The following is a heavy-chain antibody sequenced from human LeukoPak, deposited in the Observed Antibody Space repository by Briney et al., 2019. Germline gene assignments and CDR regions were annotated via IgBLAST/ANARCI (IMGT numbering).Heavy chain of an antibody. CDR3: ARLEYYYVSGNYYKLFDY. D-gene: IGHD3-10*01. CDR2: ISSSGSTI. J-gene: IGHJ4*02. CDR1: GFTFSSCN. Sequence: GGSLGLSCAASGFTFSSCNMNWVRQAPGKGLEWVSDISSSGSTIYFADSVKGRFTISRDNAKNSLYLQMNSLRDEDTAVYYCARLEYYYVSGNYYKLFDYWGQGTLVTVCS. V-gene: IGHV3-48*02.